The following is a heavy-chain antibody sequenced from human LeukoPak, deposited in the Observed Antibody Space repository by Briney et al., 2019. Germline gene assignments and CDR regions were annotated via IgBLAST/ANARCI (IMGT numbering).Heavy chain of an antibody. J-gene: IGHJ4*02. CDR3: AKVAGLLVSSYYFDY. CDR2: ISWNSGSI. V-gene: IGHV3-9*01. Sequence: GGSLRLSCAAPGFTFDDYAMHWVRQAPGKGLEWVSGISWNSGSIGYADSVKGRFTISRDNAKNSLYLQMNSLRAEVTALYYCAKVAGLLVSSYYFDYWGQGTLVTVSS. D-gene: IGHD2-21*01. CDR1: GFTFDDYA.